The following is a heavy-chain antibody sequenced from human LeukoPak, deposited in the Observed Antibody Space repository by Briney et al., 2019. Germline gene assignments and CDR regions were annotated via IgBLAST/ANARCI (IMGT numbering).Heavy chain of an antibody. Sequence: RRASVKVSCKASGYTFTSYDINWVRQATGQGLEWMGWMNPNNGNTGYAQKFQGRVTITRNTSISTAYMELSSLRSEDTAVYYCARGGRGLYCSSTSCYSDAFDIWGQGTMVTVSS. D-gene: IGHD2-2*01. CDR2: MNPNNGNT. CDR1: GYTFTSYD. V-gene: IGHV1-8*03. J-gene: IGHJ3*02. CDR3: ARGGRGLYCSSTSCYSDAFDI.